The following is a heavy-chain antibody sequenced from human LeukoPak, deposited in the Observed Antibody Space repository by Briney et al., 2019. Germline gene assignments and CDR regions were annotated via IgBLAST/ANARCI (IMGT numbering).Heavy chain of an antibody. CDR3: ARDLYYGSGSYGDAFDI. Sequence: GGSLRLSCAASGFTFSSYAMHWVRQAPGKGLEWVAVISYDGSNKYYADSVRGRFTISRDNSKNTLYLQMNSLRAEDTAVYYCARDLYYGSGSYGDAFDIWVQGTMVTVSS. CDR1: GFTFSSYA. V-gene: IGHV3-30*04. D-gene: IGHD3-10*01. CDR2: ISYDGSNK. J-gene: IGHJ3*02.